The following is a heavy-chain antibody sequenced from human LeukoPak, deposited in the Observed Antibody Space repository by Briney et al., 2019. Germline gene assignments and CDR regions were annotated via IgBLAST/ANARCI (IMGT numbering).Heavy chain of an antibody. J-gene: IGHJ3*02. Sequence: GGSLRLSCAASGFTFSSYXMHWVRQAPGKGXVXXXXXXXXXXRTNYGDSVKGRYTXXRDNAKNTLYLQMNSLRAEDTAVYHCATGHYYDSSGYYPLPDSFDIWGQGTMVTVLS. CDR2: XXXXXXRT. D-gene: IGHD3-22*01. CDR1: GFTFSSYX. CDR3: ATGHYYDSSGYYPLPDSFDI. V-gene: IGHV3-74*01.